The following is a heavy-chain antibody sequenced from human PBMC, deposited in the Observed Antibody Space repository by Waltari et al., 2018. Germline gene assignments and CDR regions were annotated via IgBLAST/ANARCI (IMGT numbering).Heavy chain of an antibody. CDR2: IRYDGSNK. Sequence: QVQLVESGGGVVQPGGARRLTWAASGFTFSSYGMHWVRQAPGKGLEWVAFIRYDGSNKYYADSVKGRFTISRDNSKNTLYLQMNSLRAEDTAVYYCAKDPRKYGVDVYWGQGTLVTVSS. CDR1: GFTFSSYG. J-gene: IGHJ4*02. CDR3: AKDPRKYGVDVY. V-gene: IGHV3-30*02. D-gene: IGHD4-17*01.